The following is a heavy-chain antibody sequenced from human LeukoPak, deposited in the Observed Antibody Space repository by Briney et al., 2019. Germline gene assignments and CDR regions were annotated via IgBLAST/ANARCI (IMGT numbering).Heavy chain of an antibody. CDR3: ARVASSGYYYVFDY. V-gene: IGHV4-59*01. D-gene: IGHD3-22*01. CDR1: GGSISSYY. J-gene: IGHJ4*02. CDR2: IYYSGST. Sequence: SETLSLTCTVSGGSISSYYWSWIRQPPGKGLEWIGYIYYSGSTNYNPSLKSRVTILVDTSKNQFSLKLSSVTAADTAVYYCARVASSGYYYVFDYWGQGTLATVSS.